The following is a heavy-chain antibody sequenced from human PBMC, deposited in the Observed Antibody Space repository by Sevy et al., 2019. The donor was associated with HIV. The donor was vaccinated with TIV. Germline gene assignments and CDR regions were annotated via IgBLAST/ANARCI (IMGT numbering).Heavy chain of an antibody. D-gene: IGHD3-22*01. CDR2: VSSDGTTR. CDR3: AKEGYYYDSRSSDWFDP. J-gene: IGHJ5*02. Sequence: GGSLRLSCAASGFNFSPYAMHWVRQGPGKGLEWVATVSSDGTTRFYVDSIKGRFSLSRDNSKNTLYLQMNNLKPEDTAFYYCAKEGYYYDSRSSDWFDPWGPGALVTVSS. CDR1: GFNFSPYA. V-gene: IGHV3-30*18.